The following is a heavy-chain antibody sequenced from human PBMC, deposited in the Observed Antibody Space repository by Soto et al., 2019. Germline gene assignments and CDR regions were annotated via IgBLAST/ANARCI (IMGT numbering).Heavy chain of an antibody. CDR1: GFTFSHAW. J-gene: IGHJ6*02. D-gene: IGHD2-8*01. CDR3: ATMGHCSNGVCSYYYYGMDV. V-gene: IGHV3-15*07. CDR2: IKSKIDGGTS. Sequence: EVQLVESGGGLVKPGGSLRLSCGASGFTFSHAWMNWVRQAPGKGLEWVGRIKSKIDGGTSDYAAPVKGRFSISRDDSKGTLFLQMNSLKTEDTAVYFCATMGHCSNGVCSYYYYGMDVWGLGTTVTVSS.